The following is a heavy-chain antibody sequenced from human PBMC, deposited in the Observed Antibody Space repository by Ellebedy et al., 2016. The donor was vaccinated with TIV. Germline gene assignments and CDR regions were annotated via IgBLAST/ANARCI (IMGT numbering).Heavy chain of an antibody. D-gene: IGHD3-16*01. CDR1: GFSFSNYN. CDR2: ISSGSTTI. CDR3: ARPNDGGSYVPWD. Sequence: GESLKISCAASGFSFSNYNMNWVRQAPGKGLEWVSCISSGSTTIYYADSVKGRFTISRDNAKNSLYLQMNSLRDEDTAVYYCARPNDGGSYVPWDWGQGTLVTVSS. J-gene: IGHJ4*02. V-gene: IGHV3-48*02.